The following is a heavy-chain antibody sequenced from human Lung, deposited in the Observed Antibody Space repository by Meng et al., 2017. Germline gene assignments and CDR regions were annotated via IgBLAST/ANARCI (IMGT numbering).Heavy chain of an antibody. CDR3: ARFDISSSGRGDY. CDR1: GGSITSGTW. J-gene: IGHJ4*02. CDR2: IFHSGST. V-gene: IGHV4-4*03. D-gene: IGHD1-26*01. Sequence: LQESGPGLVQPPRTLSPTCAASGGSITSGTWWSWVRQTPGKGLEWFGEIFHSGSTDYNPPLESRVTISVDKSKNQFSLKVYSVTAADTATYYCARFDISSSGRGDYWGQGILVTVFS.